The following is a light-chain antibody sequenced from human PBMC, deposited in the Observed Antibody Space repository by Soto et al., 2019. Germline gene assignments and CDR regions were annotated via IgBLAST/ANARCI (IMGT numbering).Light chain of an antibody. CDR1: QTISSW. CDR2: KAP. J-gene: IGKJ1*01. Sequence: DIQMTQSPSTLSGSVGDRVTITCRASQTISSWLAWYQQKPGKAPKLLIYKAPTLKSEVPSRFSGSGSGTEFTLTISSLQPDDFATYYCQHYNSYSEAFGQGTKVDTK. V-gene: IGKV1-5*03. CDR3: QHYNSYSEA.